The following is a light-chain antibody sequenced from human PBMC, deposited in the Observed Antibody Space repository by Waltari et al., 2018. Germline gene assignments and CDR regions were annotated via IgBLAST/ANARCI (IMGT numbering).Light chain of an antibody. CDR1: ESVSRN. V-gene: IGKV3-11*01. J-gene: IGKJ3*01. CDR2: DAS. CDR3: HQRSSWPLT. Sequence: EIVLTQSPATMSLSPGERATLSCRASESVSRNLAWYQQKPGQAPRLLIYDASPRATDIPARFSASGSGTDFTLTISSLEPEDFAVYYCHQRSSWPLTFGPGTKVDFK.